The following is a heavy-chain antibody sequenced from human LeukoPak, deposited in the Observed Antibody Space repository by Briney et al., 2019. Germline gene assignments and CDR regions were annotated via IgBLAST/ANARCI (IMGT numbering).Heavy chain of an antibody. J-gene: IGHJ6*02. Sequence: GGSLRLSYAASGFTVSSMHMSWVRQAPGKGLEWVSGISWSGSTTAYADSVKGRFTISRDSAKNSLYLQMDSLRVEDTALYYCAKDESTGGFAPGYFYGMGVWGQGTTVTVSS. CDR2: ISWSGSTT. CDR3: AKDESTGGFAPGYFYGMGV. V-gene: IGHV3-9*01. D-gene: IGHD3-16*01. CDR1: GFTVSSMH.